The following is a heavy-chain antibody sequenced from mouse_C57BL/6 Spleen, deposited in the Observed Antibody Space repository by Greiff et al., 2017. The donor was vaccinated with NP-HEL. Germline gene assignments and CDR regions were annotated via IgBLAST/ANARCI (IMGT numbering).Heavy chain of an antibody. Sequence: QVQLQQSGAELVKPGASVKISCKASGYAFSSYWMNWVKPRPGKGLEWIGQIYPGDGDTNYNGKFKGKATLTADKSSSTAYMQLSSLTSEDSAVYFCARDYSNWFAYWGQGTLVTVS. CDR1: GYAFSSYW. V-gene: IGHV1-80*01. D-gene: IGHD2-5*01. J-gene: IGHJ3*01. CDR2: IYPGDGDT. CDR3: ARDYSNWFAY.